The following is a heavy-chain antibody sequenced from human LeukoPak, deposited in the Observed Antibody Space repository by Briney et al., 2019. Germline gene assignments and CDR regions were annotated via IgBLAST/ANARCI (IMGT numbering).Heavy chain of an antibody. V-gene: IGHV4-4*07. CDR1: GGSISSYY. Sequence: SETLSLTCTVSGGSISSYYWSWIRQPAGKGLEWIGRIYTSGSTNYNPSLKSRVTMSVDTSKNQFSLKLSSVTAADTAVYYCARYGSGSYYMNYYYYYMDVWGKGTTVTVSS. J-gene: IGHJ6*03. D-gene: IGHD3-10*01. CDR3: ARYGSGSYYMNYYYYYMDV. CDR2: IYTSGST.